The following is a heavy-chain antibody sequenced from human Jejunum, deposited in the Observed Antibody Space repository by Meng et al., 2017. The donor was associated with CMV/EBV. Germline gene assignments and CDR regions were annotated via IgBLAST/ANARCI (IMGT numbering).Heavy chain of an antibody. Sequence: ASGYTFTSHDINWVQQATGQGLEWMGWMNPNSGMTGYAQKFQGRITMTRNTSISTAYMELSNLRSEDTAVYYCAREGLREAYFDYWGQGTRVTVSS. CDR1: GYTFTSHD. D-gene: IGHD4-17*01. V-gene: IGHV1-8*01. CDR2: MNPNSGMT. CDR3: AREGLREAYFDY. J-gene: IGHJ4*02.